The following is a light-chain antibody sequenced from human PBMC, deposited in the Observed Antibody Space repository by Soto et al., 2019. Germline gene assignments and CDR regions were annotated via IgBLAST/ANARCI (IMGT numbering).Light chain of an antibody. CDR3: SSYTSSRTVI. CDR1: SSDVGGYNY. V-gene: IGLV2-14*01. CDR2: EVR. J-gene: IGLJ2*01. Sequence: SALTQPASVSGSPGQSITISCTGTSSDVGGYNYVSWYQHHPGKAPKLMIYEVRNRPSGVSNRFSGSKSGNTASLTISGLQTEDEADYYCSSYTSSRTVIFGGGTKLTVL.